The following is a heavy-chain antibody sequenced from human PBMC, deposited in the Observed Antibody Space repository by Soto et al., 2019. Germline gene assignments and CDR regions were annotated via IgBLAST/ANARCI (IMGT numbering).Heavy chain of an antibody. D-gene: IGHD6-19*01. CDR1: GFTFSSYG. V-gene: IGHV3-33*01. CDR2: IWYDGSNK. Sequence: QVQLVESGGGVVQPGRSLRLSCAASGFTFSSYGMHWVRQAPGKGLEWVAVIWYDGSNKYYADSVKGRFTISRDNSQNTLYLQINSLSADETAVYYCARQSSSGWYYFDRWGQGALVTVSS. CDR3: ARQSSSGWYYFDR. J-gene: IGHJ4*02.